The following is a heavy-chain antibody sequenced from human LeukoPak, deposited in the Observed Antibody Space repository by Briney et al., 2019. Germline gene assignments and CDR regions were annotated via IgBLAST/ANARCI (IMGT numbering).Heavy chain of an antibody. CDR1: GFTFSSYS. D-gene: IGHD5-12*01. Sequence: GGSLRLSCAASGFTFSSYSMNWVRQAPGKGLEWVSSISSSSSYIYYADSVKGRFTISRDNAKNSLYLQMNSLRAEDTAVYYCAKRAYSDSDLRAFDIWGQGTMVTTSS. CDR2: ISSSSSYI. J-gene: IGHJ3*02. V-gene: IGHV3-21*01. CDR3: AKRAYSDSDLRAFDI.